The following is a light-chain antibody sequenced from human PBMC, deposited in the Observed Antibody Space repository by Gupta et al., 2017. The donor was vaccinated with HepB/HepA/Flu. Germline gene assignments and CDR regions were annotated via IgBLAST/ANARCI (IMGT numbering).Light chain of an antibody. CDR2: SNN. V-gene: IGLV1-47*01. CDR1: SSNIGTYR. Sequence: QSVLTQPPSASGSPGQRVTISCSGSSSNIGTYRVYWYRQVPGTAPNLLIYSNNQRPSGVPDRFSGSKSGTSASLAISGLRSEDESDYYWAAWDHNLWGVFGGGTKLTVL. CDR3: AAWDHNLWGV. J-gene: IGLJ2*01.